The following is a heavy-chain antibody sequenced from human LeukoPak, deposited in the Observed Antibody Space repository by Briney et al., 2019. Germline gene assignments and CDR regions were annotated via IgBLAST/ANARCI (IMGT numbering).Heavy chain of an antibody. V-gene: IGHV3-30*18. J-gene: IGHJ6*03. D-gene: IGHD6-19*01. CDR3: AKAKPESIAVAGGPLHYYYYMDV. CDR2: ISYDGSNK. CDR1: GFTFSSYG. Sequence: GGSLRLSCAASGFTFSSYGMHWVRQAPGKGLEWVAVISYDGSNKYYADSVKGRFTISRDNSKNTLYLQMNSLRAEDTAVYYCAKAKPESIAVAGGPLHYYYYMDVWGKGTTVTVSS.